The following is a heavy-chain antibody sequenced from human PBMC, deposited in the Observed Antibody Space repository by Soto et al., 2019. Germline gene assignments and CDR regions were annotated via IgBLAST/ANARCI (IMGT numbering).Heavy chain of an antibody. D-gene: IGHD4-17*01. CDR2: VYPGDSDP. Sequence: ASVKVSCKGSGYSFTSHWIGWVRQMPGKGLEWMGIVYPGDSDPRYSPSFQGQVTISADKSISTAYLQWSGLKASDTAMYYCASSPYGDVDYWGQGTLVTVSS. CDR1: GYSFTSHW. J-gene: IGHJ4*02. V-gene: IGHV5-51*01. CDR3: ASSPYGDVDY.